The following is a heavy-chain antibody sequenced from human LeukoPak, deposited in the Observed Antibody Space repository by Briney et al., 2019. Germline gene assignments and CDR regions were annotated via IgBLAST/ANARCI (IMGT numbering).Heavy chain of an antibody. J-gene: IGHJ3*02. Sequence: GGSLRLSCAASGFTFSSYSMTWVRQAPGKGLEWVSSISSSSSYIYYADSVKGRFTISRDNAKNSLYLQMNSLRAEDTAVYYCARDRTGIVGATGAFDIWGQGTMVTVSS. D-gene: IGHD1-26*01. CDR3: ARDRTGIVGATGAFDI. CDR1: GFTFSSYS. V-gene: IGHV3-21*01. CDR2: ISSSSSYI.